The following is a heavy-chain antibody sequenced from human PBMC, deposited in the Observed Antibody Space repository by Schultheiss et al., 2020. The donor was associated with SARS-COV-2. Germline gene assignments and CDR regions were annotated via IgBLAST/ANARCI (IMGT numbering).Heavy chain of an antibody. CDR3: AKDNTRGYTDGYHYFDY. Sequence: GGSLRLSCVASGFTLRTDAMNWVLQAPGRGLEWVSAISGSDGKTYYADSVKGRFTISRDNSKNTLYLQMNSLRAEDTAVYYCAKDNTRGYTDGYHYFDYWGQGTLVTVSS. V-gene: IGHV3-23*01. D-gene: IGHD5-18*01. CDR1: GFTLRTDA. J-gene: IGHJ4*02. CDR2: ISGSDGKT.